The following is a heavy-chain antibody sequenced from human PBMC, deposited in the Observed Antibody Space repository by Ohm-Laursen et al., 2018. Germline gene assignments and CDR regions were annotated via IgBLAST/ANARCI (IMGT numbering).Heavy chain of an antibody. CDR1: GGSFSGYY. J-gene: IGHJ6*02. D-gene: IGHD3-10*01. Sequence: SDTLSLTCVVYGGSFSGYYWSWIRQPPGKGLEWIGEINHSGSTNYNPSLKSRVTISVDTSKNQFSLKLSSVTAADTAVYYCAGFGESYYYYGMDVWGQGTTVTVSS. CDR2: INHSGST. V-gene: IGHV4-34*01. CDR3: AGFGESYYYYGMDV.